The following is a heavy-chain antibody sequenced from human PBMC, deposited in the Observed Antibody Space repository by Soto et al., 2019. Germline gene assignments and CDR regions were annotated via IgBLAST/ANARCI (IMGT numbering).Heavy chain of an antibody. CDR2: ISPYDDNT. CDR3: ARGGYYDSSGSRNYHYYGMDA. Sequence: QVQLVQSGTEVKKPGASVKVSCKASGYTFNSYGISWVRQAPGQGLEWMGWISPYDDNTNYAQNLQGRVTMTTDTSTRTAYMELRSLRSDDTAVYYCARGGYYDSSGSRNYHYYGMDARGQGTTVTVS. D-gene: IGHD3-22*01. J-gene: IGHJ6*02. CDR1: GYTFNSYG. V-gene: IGHV1-18*01.